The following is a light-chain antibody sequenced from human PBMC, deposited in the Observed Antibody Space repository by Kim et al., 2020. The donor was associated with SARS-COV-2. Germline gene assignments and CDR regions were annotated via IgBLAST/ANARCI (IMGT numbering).Light chain of an antibody. J-gene: IGLJ2*01. CDR2: EDK. CDR1: KLGEKY. CDR3: QAWDSSSVV. Sequence: VSPGQTSSVTCSGDKLGEKYASWYQQRPGQSPVLVIYEDKKRPSGIPERFSGSNSGNTATLTISGTQAMDEADYYCQAWDSSSVVFGGGTQLTVL. V-gene: IGLV3-1*01.